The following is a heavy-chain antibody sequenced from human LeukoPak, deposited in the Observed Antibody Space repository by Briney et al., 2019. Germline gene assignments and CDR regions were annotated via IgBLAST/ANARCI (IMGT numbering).Heavy chain of an antibody. V-gene: IGHV4-39*01. CDR3: ARQKASRTWAFYY. CDR2: VYYNGDT. Sequence: PSETLSLTCTVSRGSISSRSDYWWAWIRQPPGKGLEWIGSVYYNGDTYYNPSLKSRLTISVDTPRDQFSLTLTSVTAADTAVYYCARQKASRTWAFYYWGQGTLVSVSS. D-gene: IGHD3-16*01. CDR1: RGSISSRSDY. J-gene: IGHJ4*02.